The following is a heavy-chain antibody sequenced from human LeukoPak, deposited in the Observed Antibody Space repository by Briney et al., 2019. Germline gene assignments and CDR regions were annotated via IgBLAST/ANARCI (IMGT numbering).Heavy chain of an antibody. Sequence: GASVKVSCKASGGTFSSYAISWVRQATGQGLEWMGWMNPNSGNTGYAQKFQGRVTMTRNTSISTAYMELSSLRSEDTAVYYCARYSTYYYYGMDVWGQGTTVTVSS. D-gene: IGHD6-13*01. V-gene: IGHV1-8*02. CDR3: ARYSTYYYYGMDV. J-gene: IGHJ6*02. CDR1: GGTFSSYA. CDR2: MNPNSGNT.